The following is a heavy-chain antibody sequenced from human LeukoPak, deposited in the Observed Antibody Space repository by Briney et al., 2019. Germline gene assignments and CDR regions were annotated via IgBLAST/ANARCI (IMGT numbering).Heavy chain of an antibody. V-gene: IGHV3-21*01. D-gene: IGHD5-24*01. CDR3: ARGNPSGDGFDY. CDR2: ISSSSSYI. J-gene: IGHJ4*02. Sequence: GGSLRLSCAASGFTFSSYSMNWVRQAPGKGLEWVSSISSSSSYIYYADSVKGRFTISRDNAKNSLYLQMNSLRAEDTAVYYCARGNPSGDGFDYWGQGTLVTVSS. CDR1: GFTFSSYS.